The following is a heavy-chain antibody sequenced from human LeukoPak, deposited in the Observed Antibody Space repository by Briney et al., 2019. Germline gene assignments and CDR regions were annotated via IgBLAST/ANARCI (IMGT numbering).Heavy chain of an antibody. V-gene: IGHV4-4*02. D-gene: IGHD1-26*01. Sequence: SGTLSLTCAVSGGSISSSNWWSWVRQPPGKGPEWIGEIYHSGSTNYNPSLKSRVTISVDKSKNQFSLKLSSVTAADTAVYYCARAISGGILHFDYWGQGTLVTVSS. CDR1: GGSISSSNW. CDR2: IYHSGST. J-gene: IGHJ4*02. CDR3: ARAISGGILHFDY.